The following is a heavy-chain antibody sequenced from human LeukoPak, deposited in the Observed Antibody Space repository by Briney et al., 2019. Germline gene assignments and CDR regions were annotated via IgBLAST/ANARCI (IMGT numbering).Heavy chain of an antibody. J-gene: IGHJ5*02. D-gene: IGHD3-10*01. CDR3: ARVRITMVRGVIAPRFDP. V-gene: IGHV4-34*09. CDR1: GGSFSGYY. CDR2: INHSGST. Sequence: SETLSLTCAVYGGSFSGYYWSWIRQPPGKGLEWIGEINHSGSTNYNPSLKSRVTISVDTSKNQFSLKLSSVTAADTAVYYCARVRITMVRGVIAPRFDPWGQGTLVTVSS.